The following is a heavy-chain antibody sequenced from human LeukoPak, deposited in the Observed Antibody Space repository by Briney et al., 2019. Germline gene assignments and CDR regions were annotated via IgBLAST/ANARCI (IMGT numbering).Heavy chain of an antibody. V-gene: IGHV3-23*01. CDR3: AKDVSRGSGALGDY. D-gene: IGHD3-10*01. J-gene: IGHJ4*02. CDR2: ISGSGGAT. CDR1: GFTFSSSA. Sequence: GGSLRLSCAASGFTFSSSAMSWVRQAPGRGLEWVSTISGSGGATYYADSVKGRFAISRDNSKNTLYLQMNSPRPEDTAVYYCAKDVSRGSGALGDYWGQGTLVTVSS.